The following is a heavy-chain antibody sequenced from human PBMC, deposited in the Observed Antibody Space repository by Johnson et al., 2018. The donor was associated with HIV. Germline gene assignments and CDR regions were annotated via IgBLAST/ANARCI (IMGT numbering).Heavy chain of an antibody. V-gene: IGHV3-7*05. J-gene: IGHJ3*02. D-gene: IGHD6-19*01. CDR3: ARDGVYSSPWDAFDI. Sequence: VQLVESGGGLVQPGGSLRLSCAASGFTFSSYWMSWVRQAPGKGLEWVANIKEDGSEEYYVDSMEGRFTISRDNAKNSLYLQMDNLRVEDTAMYYCARDGVYSSPWDAFDIWGQGTMVTVSS. CDR2: IKEDGSEE. CDR1: GFTFSSYW.